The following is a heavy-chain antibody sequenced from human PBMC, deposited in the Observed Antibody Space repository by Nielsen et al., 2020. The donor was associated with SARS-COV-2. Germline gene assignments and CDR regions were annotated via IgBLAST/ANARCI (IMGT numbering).Heavy chain of an antibody. J-gene: IGHJ6*02. CDR1: GFTFDDYA. V-gene: IGHV3-9*01. CDR3: ATLVGTDYYGMDV. CDR2: ISWNSGSI. Sequence: SLKISCAASGFTFDDYAMHWVRQAPGKGLEWVSGISWNSGSIGYADSVKGRFTISRDNAKNSLYLQMNSLRAEDTALYYCATLVGTDYYGMDVWGQGTTVTVSS. D-gene: IGHD1-26*01.